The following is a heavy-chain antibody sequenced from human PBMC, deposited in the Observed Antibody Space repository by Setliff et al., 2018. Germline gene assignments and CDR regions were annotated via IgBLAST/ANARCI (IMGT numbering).Heavy chain of an antibody. CDR1: GYTFTSYY. V-gene: IGHV1-46*01. CDR3: ARDKLEYCTSTSCFAAY. J-gene: IGHJ4*02. D-gene: IGHD2-2*01. CDR2: INPSGGST. Sequence: ASVKVSCKASGYTFTSYYMHWVRQAPGQGLEWMGIINPSGGSTSYAQKFQGRVSMTTDTSTSTAYMELRSLRSDDTAVYYCARDKLEYCTSTSCFAAYWGQGSLVTVSS.